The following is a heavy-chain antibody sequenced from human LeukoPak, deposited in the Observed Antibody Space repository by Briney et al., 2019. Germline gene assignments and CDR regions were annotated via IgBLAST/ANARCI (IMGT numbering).Heavy chain of an antibody. CDR2: ISYSGST. V-gene: IGHV4-34*01. CDR3: AKGKAAHYHSVTDEYYYYLDV. CDR1: GYYFSGSY. J-gene: IGHJ6*03. Sequence: PSETLSLTCVVEGYYFSGSYWTWIRQAPGKGLEWIGEISYSGSTKYNPSLKSRVTIEVDTSKKQISLNLSSVTAADTAVYYCAKGKAAHYHSVTDEYYYYLDVWGKGTTVIVSS. D-gene: IGHD3-9*01.